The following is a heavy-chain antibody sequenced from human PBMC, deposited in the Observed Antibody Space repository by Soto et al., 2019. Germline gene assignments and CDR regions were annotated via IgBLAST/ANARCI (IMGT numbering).Heavy chain of an antibody. CDR3: ARKPGIAVAGTRIYYYYGMDV. V-gene: IGHV3-33*01. CDR2: IWYDGSNK. CDR1: GFTFSSYG. Sequence: QVQLVESGGGVVQPGRSLRLSCAASGFTFSSYGMHWVRQAPGKGLEWVAVIWYDGSNKYYADSVKGRFTISRDNSKXMLXLXRNSLRAEDTAVYYCARKPGIAVAGTRIYYYYGMDVWGQGTTVTVSS. D-gene: IGHD6-19*01. J-gene: IGHJ6*02.